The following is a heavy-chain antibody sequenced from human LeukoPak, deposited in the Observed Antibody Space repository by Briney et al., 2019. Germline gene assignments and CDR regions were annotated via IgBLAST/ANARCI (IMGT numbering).Heavy chain of an antibody. V-gene: IGHV3-23*01. J-gene: IGHJ4*02. CDR2: ISGSGGRT. D-gene: IGHD5-12*01. CDR1: GFTCTTYT. CDR3: AIGPPYGGYSD. Sequence: GSSPGVSCADSGFTCTTYTMTWVRQAQGKGPEWVSSISGSGGRTYYADSLKGRFTISRDNSKNTLYLQMNSLRPEDTAVYSCAIGPPYGGYSDWGQGTLVTVSS.